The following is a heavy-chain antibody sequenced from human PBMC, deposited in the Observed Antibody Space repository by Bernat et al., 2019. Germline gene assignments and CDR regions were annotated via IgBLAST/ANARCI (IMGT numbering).Heavy chain of an antibody. CDR1: GFTFSSYA. Sequence: QVQLVESGGGVVQPGRSLRLSCAASGFTFSSYAMHWVRQAPGKGLEWVAVISFDGNNKYYADSVKGRFTISRDNSKSTLFLQMNSLRAEDTAVYYCARGPPQYCSGDGCYLGLDYWGQGTTVTVSS. CDR3: ARGPPQYCSGDGCYLGLDY. CDR2: ISFDGNNK. D-gene: IGHD2-15*01. J-gene: IGHJ4*03. V-gene: IGHV3-30-3*01.